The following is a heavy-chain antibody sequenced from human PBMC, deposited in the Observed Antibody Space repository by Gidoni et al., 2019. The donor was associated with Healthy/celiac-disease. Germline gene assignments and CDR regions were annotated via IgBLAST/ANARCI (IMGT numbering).Heavy chain of an antibody. CDR2: IYHSGST. CDR3: ARGPLVRLHNWFDP. V-gene: IGHV4-30-2*01. J-gene: IGHJ5*02. Sequence: QLQLQESGSGLVKPSQTLSLTCAVSGGSISSGGYPWRWIRQPPGKGLEWIGYIYHSGSTYYNPSLKSRVTISVDRSKNQFSLKLSSVTAADTAVYYCARGPLVRLHNWFDPWGQGTLVTVSS. D-gene: IGHD2-15*01. CDR1: GGSISSGGYP.